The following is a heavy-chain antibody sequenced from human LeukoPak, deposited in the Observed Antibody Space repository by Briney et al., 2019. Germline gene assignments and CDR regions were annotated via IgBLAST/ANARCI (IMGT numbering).Heavy chain of an antibody. D-gene: IGHD5-18*01. CDR2: IRGSGGDT. V-gene: IGHV3-23*01. CDR3: AKGDSGMVRRYYFDY. Sequence: GGSLRLSCAASGFTFSSYAMSWVRQAPGKGLEWVSLIRGSGGDTYYADSVKGRLTISRDISKNTLYLQMNSLSAEDTAVYYCAKGDSGMVRRYYFDYWGQGTLVTVSS. J-gene: IGHJ4*02. CDR1: GFTFSSYA.